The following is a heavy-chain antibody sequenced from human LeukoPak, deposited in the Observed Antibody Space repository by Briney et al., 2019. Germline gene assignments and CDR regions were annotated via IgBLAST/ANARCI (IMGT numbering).Heavy chain of an antibody. D-gene: IGHD1-1*01. CDR1: GFTFSSYG. V-gene: IGHV3-30*03. J-gene: IGHJ4*02. Sequence: HPGGTLSLSCAASGFTFSSYGMHWVRQAPGKGLEWVAGISYDGSNKYYADSVKGRLTISRDNSKNTLYLQMNSLRAEDTAVYYCARAYNWNDPSPFDYWGQGTLVTVSS. CDR2: ISYDGSNK. CDR3: ARAYNWNDPSPFDY.